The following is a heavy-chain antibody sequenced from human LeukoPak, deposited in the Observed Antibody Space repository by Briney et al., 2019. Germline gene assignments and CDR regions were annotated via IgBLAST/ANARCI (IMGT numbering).Heavy chain of an antibody. D-gene: IGHD4-17*01. J-gene: IGHJ4*02. CDR2: INHSGST. CDR1: GGSFSGYY. V-gene: IGHV4-34*01. Sequence: SETLSLTCAVYGGSFSGYYWSWIRQPPGKGLEWIGEINHSGSTNYNPSLKGRVTISVDTSKNQFSLKLSSVTAADTAVYYCARESVRSVDYWGQGTLVTVSS. CDR3: ARESVRSVDY.